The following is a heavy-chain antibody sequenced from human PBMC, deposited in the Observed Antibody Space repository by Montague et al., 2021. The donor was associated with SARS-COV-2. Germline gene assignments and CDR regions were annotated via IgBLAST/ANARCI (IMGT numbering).Heavy chain of an antibody. J-gene: IGHJ4*02. CDR2: ISESGSP. V-gene: IGHV4-59*08. CDR1: GGPISRYY. D-gene: IGHD3-16*01. CDR3: ARHRIYLGESW. Sequence: SETLSLTCTVSGGPISRYYWSWIRQSPGQGLEWIADISESGSPXXXPSRSCRVTVSVDTSKSQFSLKLTSVTAADTALYYCARHRIYLGESWWGEGTLVTVSS.